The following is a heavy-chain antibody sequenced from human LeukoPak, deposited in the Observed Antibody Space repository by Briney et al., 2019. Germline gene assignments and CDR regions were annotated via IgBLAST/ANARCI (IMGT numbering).Heavy chain of an antibody. CDR1: GDSVSSNSAA. CDR3: ARDLKGGYYDSSGYGAFHI. Sequence: SQTLSLTCAISGDSVSSNSAAWNWIRQSPSRGLEWLGRTYYRSKWYNDYGVSVKSRVTINPDTSKNQFSLQLNSVTPEDTAVYYCARDLKGGYYDSSGYGAFHIWGQGTMVTVSS. CDR2: TYYRSKWYN. D-gene: IGHD3-22*01. V-gene: IGHV6-1*01. J-gene: IGHJ3*02.